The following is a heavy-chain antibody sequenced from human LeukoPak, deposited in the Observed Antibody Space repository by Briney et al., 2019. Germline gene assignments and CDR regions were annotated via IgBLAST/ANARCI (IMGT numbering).Heavy chain of an antibody. J-gene: IGHJ4*02. CDR1: GVSLSSYY. V-gene: IGHV4-59*08. D-gene: IGHD6-19*01. CDR2: IYYSGST. Sequence: SETLSLTCTVSGVSLSSYYWSWIRQPPGKGLEWIGYIYYSGSTNYNPSLKSRVTISIDTSKNQFSLKLSSVTAADTAVYYCATSGWYLLPGVYWGQGTLVTVSS. CDR3: ATSGWYLLPGVY.